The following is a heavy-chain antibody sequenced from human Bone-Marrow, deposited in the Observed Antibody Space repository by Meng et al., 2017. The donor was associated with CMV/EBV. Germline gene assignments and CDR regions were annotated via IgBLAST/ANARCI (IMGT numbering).Heavy chain of an antibody. CDR3: AREVVDPFYFDY. V-gene: IGHV3-74*01. Sequence: GESLKISCAASGFTVSSNYMSWVRQAPGKGLVWVSRINSDGSSTSYADSVKGRFTISRDNAKNTLYLQMNSLRAEDTAVYYCAREVVDPFYFDYWGQGTLVTVSS. CDR2: INSDGSST. J-gene: IGHJ4*02. D-gene: IGHD2-15*01. CDR1: GFTVSSNY.